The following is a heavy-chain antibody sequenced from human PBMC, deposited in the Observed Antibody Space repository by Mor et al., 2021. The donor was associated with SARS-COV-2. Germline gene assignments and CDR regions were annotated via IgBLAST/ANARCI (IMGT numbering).Heavy chain of an antibody. CDR2: ISYDGSNK. J-gene: IGHJ4*01. V-gene: IGHV3-30*18. D-gene: IGHD1-26*01. CDR1: SYG. Sequence: SYGMHWVRQAPGKGLEWVAVISYDGSNKYYADSVKGRFTISRDNSKNTLYLQMNSLRAEDTAVYYCAKDPVRSRNYFD. CDR3: AKDPVRSRNYFD.